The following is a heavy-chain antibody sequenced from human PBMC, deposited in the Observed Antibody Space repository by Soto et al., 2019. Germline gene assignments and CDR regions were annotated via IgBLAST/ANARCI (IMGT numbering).Heavy chain of an antibody. V-gene: IGHV4-34*01. CDR2: INHSGST. D-gene: IGHD2-15*01. CDR3: KGSGYCSGGSCYSDYYYYYGMDV. Sequence: SETLSLTCAVYGGSFSGDYWSWIRQPPGKGLEWIGEINHSGSTNYNPSLKSRVTISVDTSKNQFSLKLSSVTAADTAVYYCKGSGYCSGGSCYSDYYYYYGMDVWGQGTTVTVSS. J-gene: IGHJ6*02. CDR1: GGSFSGDY.